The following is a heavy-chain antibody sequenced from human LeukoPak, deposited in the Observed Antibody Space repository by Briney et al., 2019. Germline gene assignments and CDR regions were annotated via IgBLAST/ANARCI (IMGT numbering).Heavy chain of an antibody. CDR2: IIPIFGTA. CDR3: ARDYEDGVVVPAFDY. V-gene: IGHV1-69*13. CDR1: GGTFSSYG. Sequence: SVKVSCKASGGTFSSYGISWVRQAPGQGLEWMGGIIPIFGTANYAQKFQGRVTITADESTSTAYMELSSLRSEVTAVYYCARDYEDGVVVPAFDYWGQGTLVTVSS. J-gene: IGHJ4*02. D-gene: IGHD3-3*01.